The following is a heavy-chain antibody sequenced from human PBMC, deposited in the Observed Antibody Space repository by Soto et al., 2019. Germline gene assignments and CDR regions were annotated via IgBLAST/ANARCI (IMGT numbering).Heavy chain of an antibody. Sequence: PGASVKVSCKASGYTFASYYMHWVRQAPGQGLEWMGIINPSGGSTSYAQKFQGRVTMTRDTSTSTVYMELSSLRSEDTAVYYCARDGPPTYDTSGYYHPLGYWGQGTLVTVSS. CDR1: GYTFASYY. V-gene: IGHV1-46*01. CDR2: INPSGGST. J-gene: IGHJ4*02. CDR3: ARDGPPTYDTSGYYHPLGY. D-gene: IGHD3-22*01.